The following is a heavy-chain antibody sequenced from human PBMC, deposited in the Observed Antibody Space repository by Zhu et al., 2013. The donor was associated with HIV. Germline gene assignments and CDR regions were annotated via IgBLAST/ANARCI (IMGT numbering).Heavy chain of an antibody. CDR3: AKEGPYGDYSRGAFDI. V-gene: IGHV3-23*04. Sequence: EVQLVESGGGLVQPGGSLRLSCAASGFTFSSYWMSWVRQAPGKGLEWVSAISGSGGSTYYADSVKGRFTISRDNSKNTLYLQMNSLRAEDTAVYYCAKEGPYGDYSRGAFDIWGQGTMVTVSS. CDR2: ISGSGGST. D-gene: IGHD4-17*01. J-gene: IGHJ3*02. CDR1: GFTFSSYW.